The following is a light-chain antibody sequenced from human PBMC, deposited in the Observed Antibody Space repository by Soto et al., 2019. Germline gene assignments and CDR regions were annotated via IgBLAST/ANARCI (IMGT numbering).Light chain of an antibody. V-gene: IGLV2-11*01. CDR3: CSYIGSYSYV. Sequence: QSVLTQPLPVSGSPGQSVTISCTGTSSDVGNYNSVSWYQHHPGKAPKLMIYDVNKWPSGVPDRFSGSKSGNTASLTISGLQAEDEADYYCCSYIGSYSYVFGTGTKVTVL. CDR2: DVN. J-gene: IGLJ1*01. CDR1: SSDVGNYNS.